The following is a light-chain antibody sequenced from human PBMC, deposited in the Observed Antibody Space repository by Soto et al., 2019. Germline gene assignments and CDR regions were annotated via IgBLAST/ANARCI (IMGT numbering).Light chain of an antibody. CDR3: CSYTRRSTRV. CDR1: SSDIGGYKY. V-gene: IGLV2-14*01. J-gene: IGLJ2*01. Sequence: QSALTQPASVSGSPGQSITISCTGNSSDIGGYKYVSWYQQHPGIAPKLMIYEVSNRPSGVSNRFSGSKSGNTASLTISGLQAEDEDDYYCCSYTRRSTRVFGGGTKVTVL. CDR2: EVS.